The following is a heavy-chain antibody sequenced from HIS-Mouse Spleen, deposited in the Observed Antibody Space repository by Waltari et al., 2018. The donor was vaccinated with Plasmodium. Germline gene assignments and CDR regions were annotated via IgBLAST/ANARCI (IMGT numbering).Heavy chain of an antibody. CDR2: IYWNDDK. CDR3: AHRVYDSSGYYNWFDP. V-gene: IGHV2-5*01. D-gene: IGHD3-22*01. J-gene: IGHJ5*02. Sequence: QITLKESGPTLVKPTQTLTLTCTFSGFSLTTGAVRLGWIRQPPGKALEWLALIYWNDDKRYSPSLKSRLTITKDTSKNQVVLTMTNMDPVDTATYYCAHRVYDSSGYYNWFDPWGQGSLVTVSS. CDR1: GFSLTTGAVR.